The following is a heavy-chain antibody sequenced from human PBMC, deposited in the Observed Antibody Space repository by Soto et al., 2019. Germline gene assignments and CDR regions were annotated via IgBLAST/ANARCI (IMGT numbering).Heavy chain of an antibody. CDR1: GGTFSSYT. D-gene: IGHD1-7*01. CDR2: IIPILGIA. Sequence: QVQLVQSGAEVKKPGSSVKVSCKASGGTFSSYTISWVRQAPGQGLEWMGRIIPILGIANYAQKFQDRVTITADKSTSTAYMELRSLRSEDTAVYYCASRTTQGYALDYWGQGTLVTVSS. V-gene: IGHV1-69*02. CDR3: ASRTTQGYALDY. J-gene: IGHJ4*02.